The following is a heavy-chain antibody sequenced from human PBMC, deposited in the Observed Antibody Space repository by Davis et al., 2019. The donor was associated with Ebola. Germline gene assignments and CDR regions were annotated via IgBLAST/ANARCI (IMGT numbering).Heavy chain of an antibody. CDR1: GGSFSGYY. CDR3: ARAPPGGYYPYHFDY. CDR2: INHSGST. J-gene: IGHJ4*02. D-gene: IGHD1-26*01. Sequence: SETLSLTCAVYGGSFSGYYWSWIRQPPGKGLEWIGEINHSGSTNYNPSLKSRVTISVDTSKNQFSLKLSSVTAADTAVYYCARAPPGGYYPYHFDYWGQGTLVTVSS. V-gene: IGHV4-34*01.